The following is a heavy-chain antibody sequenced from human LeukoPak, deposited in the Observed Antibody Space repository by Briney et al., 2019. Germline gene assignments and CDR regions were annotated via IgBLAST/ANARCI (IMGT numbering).Heavy chain of an antibody. CDR3: ARDRAAGCSGGSCYHNWFDP. CDR2: ISGGSSYI. D-gene: IGHD2-15*01. Sequence: GGSLRLSCAASGFSFSSYTMNWVRQAPGKGLEWFSSISGGSSYIYYADSVKGRFTISRDNAKNSLYLEMNSLRAEDTAVYYCARDRAAGCSGGSCYHNWFDPWGQGTLVTVSS. CDR1: GFSFSSYT. V-gene: IGHV3-21*01. J-gene: IGHJ5*02.